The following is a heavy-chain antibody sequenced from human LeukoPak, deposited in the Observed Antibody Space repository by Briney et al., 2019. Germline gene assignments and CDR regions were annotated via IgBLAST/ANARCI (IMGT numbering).Heavy chain of an antibody. CDR3: ARGRVKNNNWFDP. V-gene: IGHV1-2*02. CDR1: GYTFTGYY. J-gene: IGHJ5*02. CDR2: INPNSGGT. Sequence: GASVKVSCKASGYTFTGYYMHWVRQAPGQGLEWMGWINPNSGGTNYAQKFQGRVTMTRDTSISTAYMELSRLRSDVTAVYYCARGRVKNNNWFDPWGQGTLVTVSS.